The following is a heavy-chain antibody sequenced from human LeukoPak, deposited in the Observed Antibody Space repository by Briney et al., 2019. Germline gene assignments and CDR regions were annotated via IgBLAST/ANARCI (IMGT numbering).Heavy chain of an antibody. CDR1: GFTFSSYE. D-gene: IGHD3-22*01. J-gene: IGHJ4*02. V-gene: IGHV3-48*03. CDR2: ISSSGSTI. Sequence: PGGSLRLSCAASGFTFSSYEMNWVRQAPGKGLEWVSYISSSGSTIYYADSVKGRFTISRDNAKNSLYLQMNSLRAEDTAVYYCAGAPYYYDSSGYSDYWGQGTLVTVSS. CDR3: AGAPYYYDSSGYSDY.